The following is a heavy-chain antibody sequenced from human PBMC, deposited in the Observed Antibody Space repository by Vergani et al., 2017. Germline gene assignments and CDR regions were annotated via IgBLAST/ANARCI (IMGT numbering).Heavy chain of an antibody. D-gene: IGHD6-19*01. Sequence: EVQLLESGGGLVQPGGSLRLSCAASGFTFSSYAMSWVRQAPGKGLEWVSAISGSGGSTYYADSVKCRFTIARDNSKTTLYLQMNSLRAEDTAVYNCAKDRRRSSGWDDNWFDPWGQGTLVTVSS. V-gene: IGHV3-23*01. CDR2: ISGSGGST. J-gene: IGHJ5*02. CDR3: AKDRRRSSGWDDNWFDP. CDR1: GFTFSSYA.